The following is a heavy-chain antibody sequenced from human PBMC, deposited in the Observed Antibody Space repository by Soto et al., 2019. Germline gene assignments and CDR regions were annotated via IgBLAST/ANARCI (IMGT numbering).Heavy chain of an antibody. D-gene: IGHD5-18*01. CDR1: GYTFPRYY. Sequence: APMKVSCKGSGYTFPRYYMPWVRQAPGQGLEWMGIINPSGGSTSYAQKFQGRVTMTRDTSTSTVYMELSSLRSEDTAVYYCARSDVDTAMVGAFDIWGQGTMVTVSS. J-gene: IGHJ3*02. V-gene: IGHV1-46*01. CDR2: INPSGGST. CDR3: ARSDVDTAMVGAFDI.